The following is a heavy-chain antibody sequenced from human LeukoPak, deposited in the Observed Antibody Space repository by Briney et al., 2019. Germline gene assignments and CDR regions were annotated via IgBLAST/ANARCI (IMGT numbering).Heavy chain of an antibody. CDR1: GFTFSSYG. CDR2: IRSDGSNK. J-gene: IGHJ4*02. V-gene: IGHV3-30*02. CDR3: AKDRGYNSGSYQLPDY. D-gene: IGHD3-10*01. Sequence: GGSLRLSCAASGFTFSSYGMHWVRQAPGKGLEWVAFIRSDGSNKYYADSVKGRFTISRDNSKNTLYLQMNSLRAEDTAVYYCAKDRGYNSGSYQLPDYWGQGTLVTVSS.